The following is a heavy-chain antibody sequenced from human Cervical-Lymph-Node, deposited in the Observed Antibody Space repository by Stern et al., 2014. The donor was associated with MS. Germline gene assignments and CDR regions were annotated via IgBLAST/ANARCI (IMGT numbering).Heavy chain of an antibody. CDR3: TLYSGNHPYGFDI. J-gene: IGHJ3*02. V-gene: IGHV1-24*01. D-gene: IGHD5-12*01. CDR2: FDSEDDET. Sequence: MQLVESGAEVKKPGASVKVSCKFSGYTLTELSLHWVRQAPIKGLEWMGGFDSEDDETIAQNFQGRVTMTEDTSTDTAYMELSGLSSEDTAVYYCTLYSGNHPYGFDIWGQGTMVTVSS. CDR1: GYTLTELS.